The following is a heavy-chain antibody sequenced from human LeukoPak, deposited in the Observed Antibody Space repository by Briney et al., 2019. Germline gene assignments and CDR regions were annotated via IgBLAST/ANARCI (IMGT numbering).Heavy chain of an antibody. CDR2: ISGSGGST. CDR3: AKSSSEYCSGGSCYRYYYGMDV. D-gene: IGHD2-15*01. CDR1: GFTFSDHY. Sequence: PGGSLRLSCAASGFTFSDHYMSWVRQAPGKGLEWVSAISGSGGSTYYADSVKGRFTISRDNSKNTLYLQMNSLRAEDTAVYYCAKSSSEYCSGGSCYRYYYGMDVWGQGTTVTVSS. J-gene: IGHJ6*02. V-gene: IGHV3-23*01.